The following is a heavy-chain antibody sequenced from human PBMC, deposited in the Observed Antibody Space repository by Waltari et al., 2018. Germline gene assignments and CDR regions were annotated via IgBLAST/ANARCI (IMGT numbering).Heavy chain of an antibody. CDR3: ARDGEYHRSYHWFDP. V-gene: IGHV1-69*13. J-gene: IGHJ5*02. Sequence: QVQLVQSGAEVKKPGSSVKVSCKASGGTFSSYAISWVRQAPGQGLEWMGRIIHNFGKANYAQNLQGRGTITADEATSTAHMELSSLRSEDTAVYYCARDGEYHRSYHWFDPRGQGALVTVSS. CDR1: GGTFSSYA. D-gene: IGHD3-10*01. CDR2: IIHNFGKA.